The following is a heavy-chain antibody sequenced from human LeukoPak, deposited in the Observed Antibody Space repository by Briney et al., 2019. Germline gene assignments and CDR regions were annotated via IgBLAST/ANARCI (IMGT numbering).Heavy chain of an antibody. CDR2: INPNSGGT. J-gene: IGHJ4*02. V-gene: IGHV1-2*02. Sequence: ASVKVSCKASGYTFTGYHMHWVRQAPGQGLEWMGWINPNSGGTNYAQKFQGRVTMTRDTSISTAYMELSRLRSDDTAVYYCARDRFTMVRGVITGGYWGQGTLVTVSS. D-gene: IGHD3-10*01. CDR1: GYTFTGYH. CDR3: ARDRFTMVRGVITGGY.